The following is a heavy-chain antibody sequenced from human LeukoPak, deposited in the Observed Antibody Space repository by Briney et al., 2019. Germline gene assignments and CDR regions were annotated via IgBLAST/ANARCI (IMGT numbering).Heavy chain of an antibody. CDR3: ATAPSRLRYFDWLLYGGGDY. CDR1: GYTFTSYD. CDR2: MNPNSGNT. Sequence: ASVKVSCKASGYTFTSYDINWVRQATGQGLEWMGWMNPNSGNTGYAQKFQGRATMTRNTSISTAYMELSSLRSEDTAVYYCATAPSRLRYFDWLLYGGGDYWGQGTLVTVSS. D-gene: IGHD3-9*01. V-gene: IGHV1-8*01. J-gene: IGHJ4*02.